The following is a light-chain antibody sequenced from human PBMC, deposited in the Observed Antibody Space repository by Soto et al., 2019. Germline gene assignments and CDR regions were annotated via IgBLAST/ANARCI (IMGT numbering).Light chain of an antibody. CDR3: QQYNSYST. J-gene: IGKJ1*01. V-gene: IGKV1-5*01. CDR2: DAS. Sequence: DIQMTQSPSTLSASVGDRVTITCRASQSTSTWLAWYQQKPGKAPKVLIYDASRLESGVPSRFSGSGSGTEFTLTISSLQPDDFATYYCQQYNSYSTFGQGTKVDIK. CDR1: QSTSTW.